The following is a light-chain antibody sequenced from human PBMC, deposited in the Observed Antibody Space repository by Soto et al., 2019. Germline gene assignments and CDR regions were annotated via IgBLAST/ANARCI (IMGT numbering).Light chain of an antibody. CDR1: QSVSSY. J-gene: IGKJ4*01. CDR2: DAS. Sequence: EIVLTQSPATLSLSPGERATLSCRASQSVSSYLAGYQQKPGQAPRLLIYDASNRPTGIPPRFSGSGSGTDFSLTISSLEPEDFSIYYCQQRSNWPPVTFGGGTKVEIK. CDR3: QQRSNWPPVT. V-gene: IGKV3-11*01.